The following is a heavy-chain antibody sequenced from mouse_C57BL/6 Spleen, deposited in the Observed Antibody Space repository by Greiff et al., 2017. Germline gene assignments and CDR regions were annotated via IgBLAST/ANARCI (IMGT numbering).Heavy chain of an antibody. D-gene: IGHD2-1*01. J-gene: IGHJ2*01. CDR1: GYTFTSYW. V-gene: IGHV1-69*01. Sequence: QVHVKQPGAELVMPGASVKLSCKASGYTFTSYWMHWVKQRPGQGLEWIGEIDPSDSYTNYNQKFKGKSTLTVDKSSSTAYMQLSSLTSEDSAVYYCARLYYGNYYFDYWGQGTTLTVSS. CDR3: ARLYYGNYYFDY. CDR2: IDPSDSYT.